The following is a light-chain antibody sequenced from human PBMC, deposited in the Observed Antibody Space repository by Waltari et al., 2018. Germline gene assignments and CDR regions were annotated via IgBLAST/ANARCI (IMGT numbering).Light chain of an antibody. CDR2: DVN. CDR3: CSYAGSYTFV. J-gene: IGLJ2*01. Sequence: SALTQPRSVSGSPGQSVTISCTGTSSDVGGYNYVSWYQQHPGKAPKFMIYDVNKRPSGVPDRFSGSKSGNTASLTISGLQAEDEADYYCCSYAGSYTFVFGGGTKLTVL. CDR1: SSDVGGYNY. V-gene: IGLV2-11*01.